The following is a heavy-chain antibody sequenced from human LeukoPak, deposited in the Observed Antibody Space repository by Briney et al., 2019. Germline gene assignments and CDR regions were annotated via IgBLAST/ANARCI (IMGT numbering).Heavy chain of an antibody. J-gene: IGHJ4*02. Sequence: GASVKVSCKASGFTFTSSAVQWVRQARGQRLEWIGWIVVGSGNTNYAQKFQERVTITRDMSTSTAYMELSSLRSEDTAVYYCAASEYYDFWSGYYTFDYWGQGTLVTVSS. CDR3: AASEYYDFWSGYYTFDY. CDR1: GFTFTSSA. V-gene: IGHV1-58*01. D-gene: IGHD3-3*01. CDR2: IVVGSGNT.